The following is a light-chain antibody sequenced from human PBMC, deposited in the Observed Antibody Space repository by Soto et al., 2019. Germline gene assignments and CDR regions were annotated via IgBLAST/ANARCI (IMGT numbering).Light chain of an antibody. CDR1: SGDIGSYNR. CDR2: EVT. J-gene: IGLJ1*01. CDR3: SSYTNINTRACV. Sequence: QSALTQPASVSGSPGQSLTISCTGTSGDIGSYNRVSWYQQHPGKAPKLIIYEVTDRPSGVSNRFSGSKSGNTASLTISGLRAEDEAEYYCSSYTNINTRACVFGTGTKVTVL. V-gene: IGLV2-14*01.